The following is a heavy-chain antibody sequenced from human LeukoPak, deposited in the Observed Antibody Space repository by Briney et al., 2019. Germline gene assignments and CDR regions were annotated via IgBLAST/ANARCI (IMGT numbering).Heavy chain of an antibody. V-gene: IGHV1-58*01. CDR1: GFTFISSA. D-gene: IGHD3-22*01. Sequence: TSVKVSCKTSGFTFISSAVQWVRQARGQRLEWIGWIVVGSGNTNYAQKFQERVTITRDMSTSTAYMELSSLRSEDTDVYYCAADPSYSSGYRYYFDYWGQGTLVTVSS. J-gene: IGHJ4*02. CDR2: IVVGSGNT. CDR3: AADPSYSSGYRYYFDY.